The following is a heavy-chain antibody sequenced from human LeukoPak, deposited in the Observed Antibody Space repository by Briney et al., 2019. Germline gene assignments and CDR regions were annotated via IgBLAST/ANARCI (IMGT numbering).Heavy chain of an antibody. CDR2: IAPSADTT. V-gene: IGHV1-46*01. D-gene: IGHD2-8*02. CDR1: GFTFTNYL. Sequence: ASVKIACKSFGFTFTNYLLHWVRQAPGQGLEWVGRIAPSADTTNYAQKFRGRVTMTRDTSTSTVYMELSSLRSDDTAIYYCVREESGGYFDYWGQGTLVTVSS. J-gene: IGHJ4*02. CDR3: VREESGGYFDY.